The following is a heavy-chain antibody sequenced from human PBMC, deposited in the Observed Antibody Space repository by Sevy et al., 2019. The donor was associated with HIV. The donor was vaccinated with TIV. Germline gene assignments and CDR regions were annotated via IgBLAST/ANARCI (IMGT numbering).Heavy chain of an antibody. CDR2: IYPGDSDT. J-gene: IGHJ4*02. CDR3: ARTKYPLGYCSGGSCYRSFLDY. D-gene: IGHD2-15*01. CDR1: GYSFTSYW. Sequence: GESLKISCKGSGYSFTSYWIGWVRQMPGKGLEWMGIIYPGDSDTRYSPSFQGQVTISADKSISTAYLQWSSLKASDTAMYYCARTKYPLGYCSGGSCYRSFLDYWGQGTLVTVSS. V-gene: IGHV5-51*01.